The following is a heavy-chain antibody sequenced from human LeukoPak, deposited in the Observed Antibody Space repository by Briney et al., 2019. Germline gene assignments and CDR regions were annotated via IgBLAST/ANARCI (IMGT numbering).Heavy chain of an antibody. Sequence: GGSLRLSCAASGFTFSDYNMRWIRQAPGKGLEWVSSISRSGSTKYYADSVKGRFTISRDNAKNTLYLQMNSLRAEDTAVYYCARDRDGYKHWGQGTLVTVSS. CDR3: ARDRDGYKH. J-gene: IGHJ4*02. D-gene: IGHD5-24*01. CDR1: GFTFSDYN. V-gene: IGHV3-11*01. CDR2: ISRSGSTK.